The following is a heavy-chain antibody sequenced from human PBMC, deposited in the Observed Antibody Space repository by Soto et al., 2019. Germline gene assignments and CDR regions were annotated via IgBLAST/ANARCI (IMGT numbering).Heavy chain of an antibody. V-gene: IGHV3-30-3*01. J-gene: IGHJ4*02. CDR3: ARIWLDFVVVRIPSAWGGNDN. CDR1: GFTFNSYA. CDR2: ISYDVSTE. D-gene: IGHD2-15*01. Sequence: QVQLVESGGGVVQPGRSLRLSCAASGFTFNSYAMNWVRQAPGKGLEWVSVISYDVSTEYYADSVRGRFTISRDNSKNTLYLQRNSLRAEDTAVYYCARIWLDFVVVRIPSAWGGNDNGGQGTLDTGSS.